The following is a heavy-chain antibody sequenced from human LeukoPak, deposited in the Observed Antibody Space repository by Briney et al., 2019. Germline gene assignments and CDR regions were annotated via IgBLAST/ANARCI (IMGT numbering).Heavy chain of an antibody. D-gene: IGHD3-10*01. Sequence: PGGSLRLSCAASGFTFSSYWMHWVRQAPGKGLVWVSRIDHDGINTYYADSVKGRFTISRDNAKNSLYLQMNSLRAEDTAVYYCAREASYYGSGSYSIWFDPWGQGTLVTVSS. CDR2: IDHDGINT. V-gene: IGHV3-74*01. CDR3: AREASYYGSGSYSIWFDP. CDR1: GFTFSSYW. J-gene: IGHJ5*02.